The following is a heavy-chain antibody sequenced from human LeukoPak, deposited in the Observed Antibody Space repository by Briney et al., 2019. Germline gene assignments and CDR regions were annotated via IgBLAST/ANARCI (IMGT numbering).Heavy chain of an antibody. J-gene: IGHJ3*02. CDR3: ARAFDI. V-gene: IGHV3-30*03. Sequence: GGSLRLSCAASGFTFSSYSIHWVRQAPGKGLEWVAVISYDGSNKYYADSVKGRFTISRDNSKNTLYLEMNSLRTEDTAVYYCARAFDIWGQGTMVTVSS. CDR2: ISYDGSNK. CDR1: GFTFSSYS.